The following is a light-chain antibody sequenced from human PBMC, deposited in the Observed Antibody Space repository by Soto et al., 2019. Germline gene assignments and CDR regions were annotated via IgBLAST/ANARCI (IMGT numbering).Light chain of an antibody. CDR1: SSNIGSNS. CDR3: AAWDDNLDGYV. V-gene: IGLV1-44*01. Sequence: QSVLTQSPSASGTPGQRATISCSGSSSNIGSNSVSWYQHLPGTAPKLLIYYTTKRPSGVPDRFSGSKSATSASLDISGLQSEDEADYYCAAWDDNLDGYVFATGTKVTVL. CDR2: YTT. J-gene: IGLJ1*01.